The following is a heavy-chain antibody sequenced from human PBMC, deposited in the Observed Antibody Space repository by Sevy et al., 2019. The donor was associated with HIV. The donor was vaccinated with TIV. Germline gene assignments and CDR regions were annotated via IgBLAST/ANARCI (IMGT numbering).Heavy chain of an antibody. V-gene: IGHV1-2*02. CDR2: INPYSGGT. J-gene: IGHJ4*02. CDR1: GYTFNSFY. D-gene: IGHD2-21*02. CDR3: VRDRFYGGDSVTFAGDF. Sequence: ASVKVSCKASGYTFNSFYIHWVRQAPGQGLEWMGWINPYSGGTHYPQKFQGSVTLTRDTSISVAYMDLTSLRSNDTAVYYAVRDRFYGGDSVTFAGDFWGQGTLVTVSS.